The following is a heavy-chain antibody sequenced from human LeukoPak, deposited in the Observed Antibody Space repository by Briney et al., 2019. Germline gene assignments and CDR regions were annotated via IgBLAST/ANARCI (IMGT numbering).Heavy chain of an antibody. CDR2: IKQDGSEK. CDR3: AREPLTGTYDY. CDR1: GFTFSSYW. J-gene: IGHJ4*02. Sequence: GGSLRLSCAASGFTFSSYWMSWVRQAPGKGLEWVANIKQDGSEKYYVDSVKGRFTISRDNAKNSLYLQMNSLRAEGTAVYYCAREPLTGTYDYWGQGTLVTVSS. V-gene: IGHV3-7*01. D-gene: IGHD1-20*01.